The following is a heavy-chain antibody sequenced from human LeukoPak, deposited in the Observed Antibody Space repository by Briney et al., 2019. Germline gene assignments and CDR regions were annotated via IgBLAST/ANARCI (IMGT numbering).Heavy chain of an antibody. V-gene: IGHV4-59*08. CDR3: ASMHTMVRGVYY. CDR2: IYYSGST. J-gene: IGHJ4*02. CDR1: GGSISSYY. D-gene: IGHD3-10*01. Sequence: SETLSLTCTVSGGSISSYYWNWIRQPPGKGLEWIGYIYYSGSTNYNPSLKSRVTISVDTSKNQFSLKLSSVTAADTAVYYCASMHTMVRGVYYWGQGTLVTVSS.